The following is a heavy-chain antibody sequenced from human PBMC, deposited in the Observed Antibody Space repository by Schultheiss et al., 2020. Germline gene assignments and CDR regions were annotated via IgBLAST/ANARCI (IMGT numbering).Heavy chain of an antibody. CDR2: ISGSGGST. CDR3: AKSPEKTTVTTQDWYFDL. CDR1: GFTFSSYS. Sequence: GGSLRLSCAASGFTFSSYSMNWVRQAPGKGLEWVSAISGSGGSTYYADSVKGRFTISRDNSKNTLYLQMNSLRAEDTAVYYCAKSPEKTTVTTQDWYFDLWGRGTLVTVSS. J-gene: IGHJ2*01. D-gene: IGHD4-17*01. V-gene: IGHV3-23*01.